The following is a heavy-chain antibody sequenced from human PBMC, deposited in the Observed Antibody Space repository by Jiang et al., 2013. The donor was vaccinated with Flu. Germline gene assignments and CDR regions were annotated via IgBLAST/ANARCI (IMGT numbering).Heavy chain of an antibody. J-gene: IGHJ3*02. CDR2: IYYSGST. CDR3: ARGSRGYSSSWENAFDI. D-gene: IGHD6-13*01. CDR1: GGSISSGGYS. V-gene: IGHV4-30-4*07. Sequence: GPGLVKPSQTLSLTCAVSGGSISSGGYSWSWIRQPPGKGLEWIGYIYYSGSTYYNPSLKSRVTISVDTSKNQFSLKLSSVTAADTAVYYCARGSRGYSSSWENAFDIWGQGDNGHRLF.